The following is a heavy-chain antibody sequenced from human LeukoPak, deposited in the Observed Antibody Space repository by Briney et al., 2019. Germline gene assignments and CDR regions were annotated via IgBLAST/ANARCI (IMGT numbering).Heavy chain of an antibody. CDR3: TTYRSGHY. V-gene: IGHV3-73*01. D-gene: IGHD6-19*01. CDR1: AFTSAGSD. J-gene: IGHJ4*02. CDR2: ITTKASNYAT. Sequence: RQSLRLSCEASAFTSAGSDIHCVRQASGEGLEWVGRITTKASNYATAYGASVKGRFTISRDDSENTAYLQMNSLKTEDTAVYYCTTYRSGHYWGQGTLVTVSS.